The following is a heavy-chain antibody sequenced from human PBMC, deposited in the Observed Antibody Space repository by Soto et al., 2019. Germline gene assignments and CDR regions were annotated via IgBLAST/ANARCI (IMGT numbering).Heavy chain of an antibody. CDR3: ARDVSPGSSSLYPDAFDI. J-gene: IGHJ3*02. V-gene: IGHV3-7*05. CDR1: GFTLGTYW. Sequence: EVQLEESGGGLVQPGGSLRLSCAASGFTLGTYWMAWVRQAPGKGLEWVANIKQDESKKSYLDSVRGRFTISRDNARNSLYLQMSSLRVEDTGLYYCARDVSPGSSSLYPDAFDIWGQGTMVIVSS. D-gene: IGHD3-10*01. CDR2: IKQDESKK.